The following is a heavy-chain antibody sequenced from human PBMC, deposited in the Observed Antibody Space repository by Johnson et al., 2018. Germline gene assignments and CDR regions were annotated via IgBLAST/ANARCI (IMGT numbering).Heavy chain of an antibody. CDR2: IKHSGSI. D-gene: IGHD3-10*01. V-gene: IGHV4-34*01. CDR3: ARGDRGFGERNGLDV. Sequence: QVQLQQWGAGLLKPSETMSLTCAVYGGSFSGYYWSWIRQPPGKGLEWIGEIKHSGSINYSPSLKRRVTISLDTSKNKFSLTLTSVTAADTALYYCARGDRGFGERNGLDVWGLGTTVAVSS. J-gene: IGHJ6*02. CDR1: GGSFSGYY.